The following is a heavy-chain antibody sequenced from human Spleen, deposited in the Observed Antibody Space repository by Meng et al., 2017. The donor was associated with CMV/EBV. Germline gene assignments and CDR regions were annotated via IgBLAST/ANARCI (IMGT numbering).Heavy chain of an antibody. Sequence: SETLSLTCTVSGGSISRDYWNWFRQPPGKGLEWIGYIYYNDNTNYNPSLKSRVTISVDTSKNQVSLKLTSVTAADTAMYYCARVSGEFPWGQGTLVTVSS. CDR2: IYYNDNT. J-gene: IGHJ5*01. D-gene: IGHD3-10*01. CDR1: GGSISRDY. CDR3: ARVSGEFP. V-gene: IGHV4-59*01.